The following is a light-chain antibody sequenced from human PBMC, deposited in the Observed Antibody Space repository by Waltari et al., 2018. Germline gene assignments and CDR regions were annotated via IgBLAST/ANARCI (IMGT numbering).Light chain of an antibody. Sequence: DTVMTQSPLSLTVTPGEPASISCRSSQSLLHGNGYNYLDWYLQKPGQPPQLLIYLGSDRASGVPDRFSGSGSGTDFTLKISSVEAEDIGVYYCMQALHTPPAFGQGTRVEI. J-gene: IGKJ1*01. CDR1: QSLLHGNGYNY. CDR3: MQALHTPPA. V-gene: IGKV2-28*01. CDR2: LGS.